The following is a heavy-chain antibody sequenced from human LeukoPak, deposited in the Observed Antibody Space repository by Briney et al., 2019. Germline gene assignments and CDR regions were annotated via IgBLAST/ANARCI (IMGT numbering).Heavy chain of an antibody. CDR3: ARVMSSGLIFDY. CDR2: MNPNSGNT. Sequence: ASVKVSCKASGYTFTSYDINWVRQATGQGLEWMGWMNPNSGNTGYAQKFQGRVTMTRNTSISTAYMELSSLRSEDTAVYYCARVMSSGLIFDYWGQGTLVTVSS. V-gene: IGHV1-8*01. CDR1: GYTFTSYD. D-gene: IGHD6-19*01. J-gene: IGHJ4*02.